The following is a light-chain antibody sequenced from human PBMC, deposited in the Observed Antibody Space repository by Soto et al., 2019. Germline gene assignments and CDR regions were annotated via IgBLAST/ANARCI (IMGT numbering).Light chain of an antibody. Sequence: IVLTQSPGTLSLSPGERATLSCRASQTVSNNFLAWYQEKPGRGPRLLIYGASTRATGIPDRFSGSGSGTDFTLTISRLDPEDFAVYYCQYYGGSPRTFGRGTKVDIK. V-gene: IGKV3-20*01. CDR1: QTVSNNF. J-gene: IGKJ1*01. CDR3: QYYGGSPRT. CDR2: GAS.